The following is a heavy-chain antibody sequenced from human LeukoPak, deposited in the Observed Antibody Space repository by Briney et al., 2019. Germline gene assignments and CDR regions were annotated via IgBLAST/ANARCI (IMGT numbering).Heavy chain of an antibody. V-gene: IGHV3-23*01. D-gene: IGHD3-22*01. J-gene: IGHJ4*02. CDR1: GFTFSSYA. Sequence: PGGSLRLSCAASGFTFSSYAMSWVRQAPGKGLEWVSVISASGDTTYYADSVKGRFTISRDNSKNTVYLQMNSLRGEDTAVYYCAKDAIGDSSGHYWWEFDYWGQGTLVTVSS. CDR2: ISASGDTT. CDR3: AKDAIGDSSGHYWWEFDY.